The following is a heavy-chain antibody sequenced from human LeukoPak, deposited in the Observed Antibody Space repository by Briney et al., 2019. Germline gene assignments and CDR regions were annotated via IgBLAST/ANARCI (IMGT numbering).Heavy chain of an antibody. CDR2: MYSSGTI. Sequence: SETLSLTCTVSGGSVSGSYYWNWIRQPPGKGLEWIGYMYSSGTINYNPSLKSRVTVSIDMSKNQFSLKLSSVTAADTAVYYCARVSEYCSGGNCYYAFDIWGQGTVVTVSS. D-gene: IGHD2-15*01. V-gene: IGHV4-61*01. CDR1: GGSVSGSYY. CDR3: ARVSEYCSGGNCYYAFDI. J-gene: IGHJ3*02.